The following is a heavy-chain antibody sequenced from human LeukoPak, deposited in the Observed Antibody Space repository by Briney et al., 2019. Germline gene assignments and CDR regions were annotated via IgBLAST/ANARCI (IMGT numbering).Heavy chain of an antibody. CDR2: ISTSSSSI. Sequence: GGSLRLSCAASGLTFTTYSMNWVRQAPGKGLEWVAYISTSSSSIYYADSVKGRFTVSRDNAKNSLYLQMNSLRDEDTAVYYCARTPYISNWFFFDYWGQGTLVTVSS. J-gene: IGHJ4*02. CDR3: ARTPYISNWFFFDY. V-gene: IGHV3-48*02. D-gene: IGHD6-13*01. CDR1: GLTFTTYS.